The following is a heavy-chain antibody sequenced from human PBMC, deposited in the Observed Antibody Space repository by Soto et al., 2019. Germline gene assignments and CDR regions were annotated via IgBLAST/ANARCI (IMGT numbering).Heavy chain of an antibody. Sequence: QLQLQESGPGLVKPSETLSLTCTVSGGSISSSSYYWGWIRQPPGKGLEWIGSIYYSGSTYYNPSLKSRVXXSXDXXKNPYSLKLSSVTAADTAVYYCARQLGQLENWFDPWGQGTLVTVSS. J-gene: IGHJ5*02. V-gene: IGHV4-39*01. CDR1: GGSISSSSYY. CDR2: IYYSGST. CDR3: ARQLGQLENWFDP. D-gene: IGHD1-1*01.